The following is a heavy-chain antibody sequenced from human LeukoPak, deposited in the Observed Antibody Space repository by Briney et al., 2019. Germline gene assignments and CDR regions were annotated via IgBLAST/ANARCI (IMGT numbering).Heavy chain of an antibody. CDR1: GGSISSSNW. J-gene: IGHJ4*02. V-gene: IGHV4-4*02. CDR3: ARDPDSGYDEAFDY. D-gene: IGHD5-12*01. Sequence: SETLSLTCAVSGGSISSSNWWSWVRQPPGKGLEWIGEIYHSGSTNYNPSLKSRVTISVDKSKNQFSLKLSSVTAADTAVYYCARDPDSGYDEAFDYWGQGTLVTVSS. CDR2: IYHSGST.